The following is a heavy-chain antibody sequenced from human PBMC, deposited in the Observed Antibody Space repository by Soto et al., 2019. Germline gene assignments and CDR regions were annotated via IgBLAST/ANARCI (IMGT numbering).Heavy chain of an antibody. J-gene: IGHJ6*02. D-gene: IGHD2-2*01. CDR3: ARGRTRVPAAKVSYYGMDV. CDR1: GGSISSGGYY. V-gene: IGHV4-31*03. Sequence: SETLSLTCTVSGGSISSGGYYWSWIRQHPGKGLEWIGYIYYSGSTYYNPSLKSRVTISVDTSKNQFSLKLSSVTAADTAVYYCARGRTRVPAAKVSYYGMDVWGQGTTVTVSS. CDR2: IYYSGST.